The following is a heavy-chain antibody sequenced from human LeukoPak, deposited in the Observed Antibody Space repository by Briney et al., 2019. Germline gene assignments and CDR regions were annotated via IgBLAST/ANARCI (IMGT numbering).Heavy chain of an antibody. V-gene: IGHV3-21*01. Sequence: GGSLRLSCAASGFTFSSYSMNWVRQAPGKGLEWVSSISSSSSYIYYADSVKGRFTISRDNAKNSLYLQMNSLRAEDTAVYYCASLITPDAFDIWGQGTMVTVSS. D-gene: IGHD1-14*01. J-gene: IGHJ3*02. CDR3: ASLITPDAFDI. CDR1: GFTFSSYS. CDR2: ISSSSSYI.